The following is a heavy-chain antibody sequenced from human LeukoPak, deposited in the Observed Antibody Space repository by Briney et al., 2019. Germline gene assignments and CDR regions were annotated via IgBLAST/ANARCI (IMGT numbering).Heavy chain of an antibody. CDR2: ISDNGGSK. Sequence: GGSLRLSCAASGFTFSTYAMSWVRQAPGKGLERVSAISDNGGSKHYADSVKGRFAISRDNSRNTLYLQMNSLRLEDTAIYYCARVSGRIQIWPQPFGDGMDVWGQGTTVTVSS. CDR3: ARVSGRIQIWPQPFGDGMDV. D-gene: IGHD5-18*01. J-gene: IGHJ6*02. CDR1: GFTFSTYA. V-gene: IGHV3-23*01.